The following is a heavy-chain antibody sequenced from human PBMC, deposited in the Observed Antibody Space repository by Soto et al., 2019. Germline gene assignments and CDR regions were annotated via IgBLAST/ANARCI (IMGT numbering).Heavy chain of an antibody. CDR1: GFTFDRYG. J-gene: IGHJ5*02. Sequence: GGSLRLSCAASGFTFDRYGMHWVRQAPGKGLEWVAVIWSDGSTEYYADSVKGRFTISRDNSKNTMYLQMNSLRGEDTGVYYCARGRIPSAIFDWFDPWGQGTLVTSPQ. CDR3: ARGRIPSAIFDWFDP. D-gene: IGHD2-2*01. V-gene: IGHV3-33*01. CDR2: IWSDGSTE.